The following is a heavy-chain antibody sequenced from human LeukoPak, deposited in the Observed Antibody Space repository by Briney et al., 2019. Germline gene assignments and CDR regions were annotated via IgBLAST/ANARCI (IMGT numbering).Heavy chain of an antibody. CDR2: INPNSGGT. CDR1: GYTFTGYY. V-gene: IGHV1-2*02. D-gene: IGHD4-17*01. J-gene: IGHJ4*02. CDR3: ARDFSTYGDYLGY. Sequence: GASVKVSCKASGYTFTGYYMHWVRQAPGQGLEWMGWINPNSGGTNYAQKFQGRVTMTRDTSISTAYMELSRLRSDDTAVYYCARDFSTYGDYLGYWGQGTLATVSS.